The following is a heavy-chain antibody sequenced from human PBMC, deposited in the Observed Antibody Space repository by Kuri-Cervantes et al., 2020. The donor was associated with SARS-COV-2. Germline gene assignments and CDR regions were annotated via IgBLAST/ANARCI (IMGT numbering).Heavy chain of an antibody. Sequence: SVKVSCKASGGTFSSYAISWVRQAPGQGLEWMGGIIPIFGTANYAQKFQGRVTITADESTSTAYMELSSLRSEDTAVYYCARGGLLYFDWLPDQDYFDYWGQGTLVTVSS. V-gene: IGHV1-69*13. CDR1: GGTFSSYA. D-gene: IGHD3-9*01. CDR2: IIPIFGTA. CDR3: ARGGLLYFDWLPDQDYFDY. J-gene: IGHJ4*02.